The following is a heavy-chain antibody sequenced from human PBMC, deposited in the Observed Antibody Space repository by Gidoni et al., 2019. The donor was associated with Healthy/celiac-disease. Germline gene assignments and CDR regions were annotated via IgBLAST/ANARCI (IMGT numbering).Heavy chain of an antibody. CDR1: GFTFTASA. Sequence: EVQLVEYGGGLVQPGLSRKLSCAASGFTFTASAMHWVRQASGKGLEWVGRIRSKSNSDATAYAASVKGRFTIARDDSKNTAYLQMNSLKTEDTAVYYCTRRANYGDPYWYFDLWGRGTLVTVSS. CDR2: IRSKSNSDAT. J-gene: IGHJ2*01. D-gene: IGHD4-17*01. CDR3: TRRANYGDPYWYFDL. V-gene: IGHV3-73*01.